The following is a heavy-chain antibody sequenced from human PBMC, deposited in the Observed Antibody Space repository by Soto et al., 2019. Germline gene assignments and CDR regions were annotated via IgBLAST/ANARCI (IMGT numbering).Heavy chain of an antibody. Sequence: GESLKITCKGSGYSFTSYWISWVRQMPGKGLEWMGRIDPSDSYTNYSPSFQGHVTISADKSISTAYLQWSSLKASDTAMYYCARARPPYYGMDVWGQGTTVTVSS. CDR3: ARARPPYYGMDV. CDR1: GYSFTSYW. V-gene: IGHV5-10-1*01. J-gene: IGHJ6*02. D-gene: IGHD6-6*01. CDR2: IDPSDSYT.